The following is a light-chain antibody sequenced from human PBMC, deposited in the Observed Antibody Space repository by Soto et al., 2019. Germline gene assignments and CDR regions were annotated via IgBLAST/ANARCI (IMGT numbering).Light chain of an antibody. Sequence: EIVLTQSPATLSLSPGESATLSCRASQSVSSYLAWYQQKPGQAPRLLIYDASNRATGIPARFSGSGSGTDFTLTISSLEPEDFAVYYCQQRSNWPPAVTFGPGTKVDIK. J-gene: IGKJ3*01. CDR1: QSVSSY. CDR3: QQRSNWPPAVT. V-gene: IGKV3-11*01. CDR2: DAS.